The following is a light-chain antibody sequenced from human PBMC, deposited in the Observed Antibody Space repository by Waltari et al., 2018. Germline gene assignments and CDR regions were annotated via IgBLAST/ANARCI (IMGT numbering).Light chain of an antibody. V-gene: IGKV3-20*01. J-gene: IGKJ1*01. CDR2: EGM. CDR3: QKYGTLPAT. Sequence: LGMNDEKPWQGSQVLIYEGMHRGTCIPDRFSGSGSGTDFNLTISRLEPDDFAVYYCQKYGTLPATFGQGTKVEIK.